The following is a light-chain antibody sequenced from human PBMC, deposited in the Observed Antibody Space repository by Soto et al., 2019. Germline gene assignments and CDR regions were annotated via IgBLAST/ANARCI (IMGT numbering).Light chain of an antibody. CDR2: GAS. J-gene: IGKJ3*01. V-gene: IGKV1-9*01. CDR3: QHLTGYR. CDR1: QGISSY. Sequence: DIQLTQSPSFLSASVGDRVTITCRASQGISSYLAWYQQKPGKAPKLLIYGASTLQSGVGLTFSVSGSGTESSLTLTSLQPEDFATSHCQHLTGYRFGRGTKVDIK.